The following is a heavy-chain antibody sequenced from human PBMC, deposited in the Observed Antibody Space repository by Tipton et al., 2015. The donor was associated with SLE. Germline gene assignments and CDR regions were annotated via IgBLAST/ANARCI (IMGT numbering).Heavy chain of an antibody. Sequence: LRLSCAVNGGSFSGYYWSWIRQPPGKGLEWIGEINHSGSTNYNPPLKSRVTISVDTSKKQFSLKLRSVTAADTAVYYCARGIVAAFFYWGQGTLVTVSS. CDR2: INHSGST. V-gene: IGHV4-34*01. J-gene: IGHJ4*02. D-gene: IGHD6-6*01. CDR3: ARGIVAAFFY. CDR1: GGSFSGYY.